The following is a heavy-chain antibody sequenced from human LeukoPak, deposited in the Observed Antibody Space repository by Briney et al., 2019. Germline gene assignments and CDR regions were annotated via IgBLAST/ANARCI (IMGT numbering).Heavy chain of an antibody. D-gene: IGHD3-10*01. CDR3: TRGRGGTIVRGYMDY. Sequence: ASVKVSCKAFGYTFINYDIMWVRQATGQGLEWMGWMNSNSGNTGYAQKFQGRVTMTRDTSMSTAYMELSSLRFEDTAVYYCTRGRGGTIVRGYMDYWGQGTLVTVSS. CDR2: MNSNSGNT. V-gene: IGHV1-8*01. J-gene: IGHJ4*02. CDR1: GYTFINYD.